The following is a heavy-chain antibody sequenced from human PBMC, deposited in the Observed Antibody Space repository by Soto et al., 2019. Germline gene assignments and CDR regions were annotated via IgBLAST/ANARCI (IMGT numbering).Heavy chain of an antibody. V-gene: IGHV3-23*01. Sequence: GGSLRLSCAASGFTFDNYGMSWVRQAPGKGLEWVSTVSGSGGSTYYAASVKGRFTISREYSKNTLYLQMNSLRAEDTSLYLCATDIHATWLLNSWGQGTLVTVSS. J-gene: IGHJ4*02. CDR2: VSGSGGST. CDR1: GFTFDNYG. CDR3: ATDIHATWLLNS. D-gene: IGHD2-2*02.